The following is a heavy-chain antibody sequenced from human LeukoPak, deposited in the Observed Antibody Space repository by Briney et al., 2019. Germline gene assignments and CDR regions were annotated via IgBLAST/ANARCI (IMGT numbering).Heavy chain of an antibody. Sequence: GESLKISCAASGFTFSSYWMSWVRQAPGKGLEWVANIKQDGSENYYVDSVKGRFTISRDNAKNSLYLQMNSLRAEDTAVYYCARVIVVVITSYLDYWGQGTLVTVSS. CDR3: ARVIVVVITSYLDY. J-gene: IGHJ4*02. V-gene: IGHV3-7*01. CDR1: GFTFSSYW. D-gene: IGHD3-22*01. CDR2: IKQDGSEN.